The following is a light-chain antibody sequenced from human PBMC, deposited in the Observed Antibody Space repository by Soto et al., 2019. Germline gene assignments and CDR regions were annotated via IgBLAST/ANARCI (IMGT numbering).Light chain of an antibody. CDR2: GAS. Sequence: EIVLTQSPGTLSLSPGDGATLSCRASQIIGSRYLAWYQQKPGQALRLLIYGASSRATGIPDRFSGSGSGTDFTLTISRLDPEDFAVYYCQQYGSSPITLGQGTRLEIK. CDR1: QIIGSRY. J-gene: IGKJ5*01. V-gene: IGKV3-20*01. CDR3: QQYGSSPIT.